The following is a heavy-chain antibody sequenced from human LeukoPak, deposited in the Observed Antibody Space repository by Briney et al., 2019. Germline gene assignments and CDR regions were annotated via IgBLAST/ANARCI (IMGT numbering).Heavy chain of an antibody. Sequence: GASVKVSCKASEYTFTSYYMHWVRQAPGQGLEWMGIINPSSGSTSYAQKFQGRVTVTRDTSTSTVYMELSSLRSEDTAVYYCARGTLGYCSGGSCPHHDTFDIWGRGTMVTVSS. D-gene: IGHD2-15*01. V-gene: IGHV1-46*01. CDR1: EYTFTSYY. J-gene: IGHJ3*02. CDR3: ARGTLGYCSGGSCPHHDTFDI. CDR2: INPSSGST.